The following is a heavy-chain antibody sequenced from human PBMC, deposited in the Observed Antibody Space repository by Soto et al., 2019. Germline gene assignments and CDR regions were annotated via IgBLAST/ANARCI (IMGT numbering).Heavy chain of an antibody. D-gene: IGHD4-17*01. V-gene: IGHV3-23*01. CDR2: ISGSGGST. Sequence: GGSLRLSCAASGFTFSSYAMSWVRQAPGKGLEWVSAISGSGGSTYYADSVKGRFTISRDNSKNTLYLQMNSLRAEDTAVYYCAKDYQDYGDYVPGFDYWGQGTLVTVSS. CDR1: GFTFSSYA. CDR3: AKDYQDYGDYVPGFDY. J-gene: IGHJ4*02.